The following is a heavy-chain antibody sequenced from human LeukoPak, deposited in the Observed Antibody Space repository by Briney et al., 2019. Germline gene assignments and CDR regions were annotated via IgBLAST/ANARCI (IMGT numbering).Heavy chain of an antibody. CDR3: ARVRAMIRGDAFDI. Sequence: ASEKVSCKASGYTFTSYDINWVRQATGQGLEWMGWMNPNSGNTGYAQKFQGRVTITRNTSISTAYMELSSLRSEDTAVYYCARVRAMIRGDAFDIWGQGTMVTVSS. D-gene: IGHD3-22*01. V-gene: IGHV1-8*03. CDR1: GYTFTSYD. CDR2: MNPNSGNT. J-gene: IGHJ3*02.